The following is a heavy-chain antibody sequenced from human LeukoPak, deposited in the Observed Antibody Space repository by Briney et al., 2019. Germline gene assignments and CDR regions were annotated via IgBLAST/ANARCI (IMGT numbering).Heavy chain of an antibody. V-gene: IGHV1-69*04. CDR1: GGIFSLYA. CDR2: IIPIFGIA. J-gene: IGHJ4*02. CDR3: GSVGAAIGSDY. Sequence: ASVKVSFKASGGIFSLYAISRVRQAPAQGLEWMGRIIPIFGIANYAQKFQGRVTITADKSTSTAYLEVSSLRSEDTAVYYCGSVGAAIGSDYWGQGTLVTVSS. D-gene: IGHD2-21*02.